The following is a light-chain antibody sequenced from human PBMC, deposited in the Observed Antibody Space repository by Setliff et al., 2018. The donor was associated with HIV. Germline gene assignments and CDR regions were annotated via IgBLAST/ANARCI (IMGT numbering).Light chain of an antibody. CDR1: SSDVGSYNR. CDR2: EVT. V-gene: IGLV2-18*02. Sequence: QSALTQPPSVSGSPGQSVTISCTGTSSDVGSYNRVSWYRQPPGTAPQVMIYEVTKRPSGVPDRLSGSKSGNTASLTISGLLAEDEADYYCCSYTSSSTRLFGGGTKVTVL. J-gene: IGLJ2*01. CDR3: CSYTSSSTRL.